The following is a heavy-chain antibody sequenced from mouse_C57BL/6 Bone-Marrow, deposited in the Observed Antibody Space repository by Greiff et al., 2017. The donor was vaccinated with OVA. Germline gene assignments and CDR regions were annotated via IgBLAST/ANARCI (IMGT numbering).Heavy chain of an antibody. CDR2: IYPGGGYS. Sequence: QVQLQQSGAELVRPGTSVKMSCKASGYTFTNFWIGWAKQRPGHGLEWIGAIYPGGGYSTYNEKFKGKATLTADKSSSTAYMQVSSLTSEDSAIYYCARWGYGLAYWGQGTLVTVSA. V-gene: IGHV1-63*01. CDR3: ARWGYGLAY. J-gene: IGHJ3*01. D-gene: IGHD2-10*02. CDR1: GYTFTNFW.